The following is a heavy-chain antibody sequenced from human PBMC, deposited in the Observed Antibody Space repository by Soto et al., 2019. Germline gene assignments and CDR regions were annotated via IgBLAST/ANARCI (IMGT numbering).Heavy chain of an antibody. V-gene: IGHV3-30*18. J-gene: IGHJ4*02. CDR3: AKERDLMYYPV. D-gene: IGHD3-10*01. Sequence: QVQLVESGGGVVQPGRSLRLSCAASGFTFSSYAMHWVRQAPGKGLEGGAVISYDESNKYYADSVKGRFTFSRDNSKHMQDLQMNCLGVRHTAEYYCAKERDLMYYPVWGQGTLLSVSS. CDR2: ISYDESNK. CDR1: GFTFSSYA.